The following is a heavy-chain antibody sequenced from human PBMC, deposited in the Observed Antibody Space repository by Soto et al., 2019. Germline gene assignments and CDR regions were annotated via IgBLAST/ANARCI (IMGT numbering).Heavy chain of an antibody. CDR1: GGSISSYY. V-gene: IGHV4-59*01. Sequence: PSETLSLTCTVSGGSISSYYWSWIRQPPGKGLEWIGYIYYSGSTNYNPSLKSRVTISVDTSKNQFSLKLSSVTAADTAVYYCARVAVVPAAIDYYYYMDVWGKGTKVTVSS. J-gene: IGHJ6*03. CDR2: IYYSGST. D-gene: IGHD2-2*01. CDR3: ARVAVVPAAIDYYYYMDV.